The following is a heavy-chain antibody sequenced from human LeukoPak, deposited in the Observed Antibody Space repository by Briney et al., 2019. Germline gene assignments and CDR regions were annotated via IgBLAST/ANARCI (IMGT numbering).Heavy chain of an antibody. J-gene: IGHJ3*02. CDR3: ARYTFRAVDI. Sequence: GGSMRLSCAASGLTVSSNYMTWVRQAPGKGLEWVSNIYAGGDTHYADSVRGRFTISRDNSNNTLYLQMNSLRAEDTAVYYCARYTFRAVDIWGQGTMVTVSS. CDR1: GLTVSSNY. D-gene: IGHD3-16*01. CDR2: IYAGGDT. V-gene: IGHV3-53*01.